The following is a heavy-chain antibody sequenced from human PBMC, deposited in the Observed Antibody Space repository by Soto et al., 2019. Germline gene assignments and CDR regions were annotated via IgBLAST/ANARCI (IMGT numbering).Heavy chain of an antibody. V-gene: IGHV4-34*01. CDR3: ARGRKGFSSSCYVD. Sequence: SETLSLTCAVYGGSFSCYYWTWIRQPPGKGLEWIGEINDSGGTDYNPSLKSRVTISLDTSKNQLSLKLSSVTAADTAVYYCARGRKGFSSSCYVDWGQGTLVTVSS. CDR2: INDSGGT. CDR1: GGSFSCYY. J-gene: IGHJ4*02. D-gene: IGHD6-13*01.